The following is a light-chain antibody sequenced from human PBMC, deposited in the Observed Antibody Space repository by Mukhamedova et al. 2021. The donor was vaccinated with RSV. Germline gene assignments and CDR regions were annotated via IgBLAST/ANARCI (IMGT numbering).Light chain of an antibody. Sequence: WYQRRVHGKAPKLLIHMASDLQGGVPSRFSGSGFGTEFTLTISSLQPDDFAIYYCQQYSSYPLTFGGGTKVEIK. CDR3: QQYSSYPLT. V-gene: IGKV1-5*03. J-gene: IGKJ4*01. CDR2: MAS.